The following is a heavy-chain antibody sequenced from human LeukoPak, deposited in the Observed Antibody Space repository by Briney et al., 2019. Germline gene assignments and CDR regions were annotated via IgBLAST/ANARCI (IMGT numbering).Heavy chain of an antibody. CDR3: TPYYDSSGYHDAFDI. CDR2: IRSKAYGGTT. Sequence: GGSLRLSCTASGFTFGDYAMSWFRQAPGKGLEWVSFIRSKAYGGTTEYAASVKGRFTISRDDSKSIAYLQMNSLKTEDTAVYYCTPYYDSSGYHDAFDIWGQGTMVTVSS. J-gene: IGHJ3*02. D-gene: IGHD3-22*01. CDR1: GFTFGDYA. V-gene: IGHV3-49*03.